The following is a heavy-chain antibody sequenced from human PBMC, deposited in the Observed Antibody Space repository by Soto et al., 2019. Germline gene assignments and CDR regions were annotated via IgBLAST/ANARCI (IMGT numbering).Heavy chain of an antibody. CDR2: ISWNSGSI. Sequence: GGSLRLSCAASGFTFDDYAMHWVRQAPGKGLEWVSGISWNSGSIGYADSVKGRFTISRDNAKNSLYLQMNSLRAEDTALYYCAKDGGGEWELPDAFDIWGQGTMVTVSS. V-gene: IGHV3-9*01. CDR3: AKDGGGEWELPDAFDI. CDR1: GFTFDDYA. D-gene: IGHD1-26*01. J-gene: IGHJ3*02.